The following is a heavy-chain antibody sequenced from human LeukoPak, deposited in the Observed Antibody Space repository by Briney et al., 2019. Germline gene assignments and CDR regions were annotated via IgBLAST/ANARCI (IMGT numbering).Heavy chain of an antibody. CDR1: GLTFSSYW. J-gene: IGHJ3*02. Sequence: GGSLRLSCAASGLTFSSYWMHWVRQAPGKGLVWVSRINSDGSSTGYADSVKGRFTISRDNAKNTLYLQMNSLRAEDTAVYYCARALLDLGYCSSTSCPSDAFDIWGQGTMVTVSS. CDR3: ARALLDLGYCSSTSCPSDAFDI. CDR2: INSDGSST. D-gene: IGHD2-2*01. V-gene: IGHV3-74*01.